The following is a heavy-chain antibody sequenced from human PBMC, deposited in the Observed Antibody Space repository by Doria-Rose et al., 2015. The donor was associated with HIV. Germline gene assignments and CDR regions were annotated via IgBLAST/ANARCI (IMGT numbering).Heavy chain of an antibody. D-gene: IGHD6-13*01. CDR3: ARIKSSRWYHKYYFDF. CDR1: GVSLSSPGMG. J-gene: IGHJ4*02. Sequence: QVTLKESGPVLVKPTETLTLTCTVSGVSLSSPGMGVSWIRQPPGKALEWLANIFSDDERSYRTSLKSRLTISRGTSKSQVVLTMPDMGPVDTATYYCARIKSSRWYHKYYFDFWGQGTLVIVSA. CDR2: IFSDDER. V-gene: IGHV2-26*01.